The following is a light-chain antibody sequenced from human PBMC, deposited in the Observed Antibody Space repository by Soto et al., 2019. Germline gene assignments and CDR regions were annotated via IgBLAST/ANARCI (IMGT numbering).Light chain of an antibody. V-gene: IGLV2-14*01. J-gene: IGLJ2*01. CDR3: SSYTSGSTLV. CDR1: SSDVGGYNF. Sequence: QSALTQPASVSGSPGQSITISCTGTSSDVGGYNFVSWYQQHPGKAPKVMIYEVNNRPSGVSSRFSGSKSGNTASLTISGLRTEDEADYYCSSYTSGSTLVFGGGTKLTVL. CDR2: EVN.